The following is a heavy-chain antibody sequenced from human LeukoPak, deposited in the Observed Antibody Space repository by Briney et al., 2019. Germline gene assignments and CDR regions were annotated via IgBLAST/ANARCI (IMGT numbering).Heavy chain of an antibody. Sequence: GSVKVSCKASGYTFTGYYMHWVRQATGQGLEWMGWINPNSGGTNYAQKFQGRVTMTRDTSISTAYMELSRLRSDDTAVYYCARDEAAAGWFDPWGQGTLVTVSS. V-gene: IGHV1-2*02. CDR1: GYTFTGYY. CDR2: INPNSGGT. D-gene: IGHD6-13*01. CDR3: ARDEAAAGWFDP. J-gene: IGHJ5*02.